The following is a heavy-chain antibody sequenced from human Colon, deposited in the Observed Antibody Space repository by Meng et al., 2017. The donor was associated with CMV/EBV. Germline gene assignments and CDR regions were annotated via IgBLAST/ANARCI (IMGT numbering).Heavy chain of an antibody. CDR2: IYYSGST. CDR3: ARAAAAGEYYFDY. Sequence: QLLLQQSGPGLVKPSETLSLTCTVSGGSISSSSYYWGWIRQSPGKGLEWIGSIYYSGSTYYNPSLKSRVTISVDTSKNQFSLKLSSVTAADTAVYYCARAAAAGEYYFDYWGQGTLVTVSS. J-gene: IGHJ4*02. CDR1: GGSISSSSYY. D-gene: IGHD6-13*01. V-gene: IGHV4-39*07.